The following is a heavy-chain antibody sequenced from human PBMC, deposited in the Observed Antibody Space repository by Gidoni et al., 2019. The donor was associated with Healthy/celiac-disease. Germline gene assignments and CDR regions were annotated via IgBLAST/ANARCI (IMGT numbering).Heavy chain of an antibody. CDR2: IYYSGST. D-gene: IGHD6-13*01. V-gene: IGHV4-59*08. Sequence: QVQLQESGPGLVKPSETLSLTCTVSGGSISSYYWSWIRQPPGKGLEWIGYIYYSGSTNYNPSLKSRVTISVDTSKNQFSLKLSSVTAADTAVYYCASFNSSSWHYYFDYWGQGTLVTVSS. CDR1: GGSISSYY. J-gene: IGHJ4*02. CDR3: ASFNSSSWHYYFDY.